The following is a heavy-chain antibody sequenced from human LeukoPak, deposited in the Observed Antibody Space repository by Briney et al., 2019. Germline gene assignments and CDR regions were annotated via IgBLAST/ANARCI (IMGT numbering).Heavy chain of an antibody. J-gene: IGHJ4*02. CDR3: ASGRGYCNGGSCYSPFDY. CDR2: INPNTGGT. D-gene: IGHD2-15*01. V-gene: IGHV1-2*02. Sequence: EASVKVSCKASGYTFTGYYIHWVRQAPGQGLEWMGWINPNTGGTNYAQKFQGRVTMTRDTSIGTAYMELSRLRSDDTAVYYCASGRGYCNGGSCYSPFDYWGQGTLVTVSS. CDR1: GYTFTGYY.